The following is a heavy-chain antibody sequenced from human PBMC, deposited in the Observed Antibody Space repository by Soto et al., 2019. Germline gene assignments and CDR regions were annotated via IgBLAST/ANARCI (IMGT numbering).Heavy chain of an antibody. D-gene: IGHD6-13*01. J-gene: IGHJ5*02. Sequence: SETLSLTCTVSGGSLSSGDYYWSWIRQPPGKGLEGIGYIYYSGGTYYNPSLKRRVTISVDTSKNQFSLKLSSVTAADTAVYYCARDQGIAAAGKSSLIDLSSNGAANWFDPWGQGTLLSVSS. V-gene: IGHV4-30-4*01. CDR1: GGSLSSGDYY. CDR3: ARDQGIAAAGKSSLIDLSSNGAANWFDP. CDR2: IYYSGGT.